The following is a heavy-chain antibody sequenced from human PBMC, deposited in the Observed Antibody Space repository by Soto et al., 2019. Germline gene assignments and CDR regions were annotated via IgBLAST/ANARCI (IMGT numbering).Heavy chain of an antibody. V-gene: IGHV1-3*01. CDR3: ATIIAGNVH. CDR1: GFTFSNYA. D-gene: IGHD1-20*01. Sequence: QVQLVQSGAEVKKPGASVKVSCKASGFTFSNYAMHWVCQAPGQRLEWMGWINAGTGDTKYSQKFQGRVTITRDTSASKAYMELSSLRSQDTAVYYRATIIAGNVHWRQGTLVTVSS. CDR2: INAGTGDT. J-gene: IGHJ4*02.